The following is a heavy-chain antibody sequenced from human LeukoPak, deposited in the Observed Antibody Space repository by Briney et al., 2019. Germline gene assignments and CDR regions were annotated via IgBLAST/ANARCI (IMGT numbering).Heavy chain of an antibody. CDR3: ARYHTALNY. CDR2: IYSGGST. D-gene: IGHD5-18*01. CDR1: GFSVSSDY. Sequence: PGGSLRLSCAASGFSVSSDYMTWVRQAPGKGLEWVSVIYSGGSTYYADSVKGRFTISRDNSKNTLYLQMNNVRVEGTAVYFCARYHTALNYWGQGTLVTASS. V-gene: IGHV3-53*01. J-gene: IGHJ4*02.